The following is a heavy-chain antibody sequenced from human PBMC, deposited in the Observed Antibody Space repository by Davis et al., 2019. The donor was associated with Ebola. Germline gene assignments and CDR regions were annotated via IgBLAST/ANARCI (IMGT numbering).Heavy chain of an antibody. Sequence: AASVKVSCKASGYTFTGYYMHWVRQAPGQGLEWMGRINPHNGNTNYAQNVQGRVTMTTDTSTSTAYMELRSLRSDDTAVYYCARCIAAPNWFDPWGQGTLVTVSS. CDR2: INPHNGNT. V-gene: IGHV1-18*04. J-gene: IGHJ5*02. D-gene: IGHD6-6*01. CDR1: GYTFTGYY. CDR3: ARCIAAPNWFDP.